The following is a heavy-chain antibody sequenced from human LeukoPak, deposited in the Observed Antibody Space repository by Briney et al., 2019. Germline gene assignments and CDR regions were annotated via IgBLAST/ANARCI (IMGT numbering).Heavy chain of an antibody. Sequence: SETLSLTCTVSGGSISSGSYYWGWIRQPPGKGLEWIGEVTHTGGTNYNPSLKSRVTISLDTFKNQFSLKLTSVTAADTAVFYCARLDIGDSGNPNWFDPWGQGTLVTVSS. CDR2: VTHTGGT. CDR1: GGSISSGSYY. D-gene: IGHD5-12*01. V-gene: IGHV4-39*07. CDR3: ARLDIGDSGNPNWFDP. J-gene: IGHJ5*02.